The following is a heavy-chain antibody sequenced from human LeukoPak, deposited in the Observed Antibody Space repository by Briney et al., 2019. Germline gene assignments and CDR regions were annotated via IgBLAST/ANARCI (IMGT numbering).Heavy chain of an antibody. CDR1: GFTFSSYA. Sequence: PGGSLRLSCAASGFTFSSYAMHWVRQAPGKGLEWVAVISYDGSNKYYADSVKGRFTISRDNSKNTLYLQMNSLRAEDTAVYYCASQYYDSSGYYFDYWGQGTLVTVSS. D-gene: IGHD3-22*01. CDR3: ASQYYDSSGYYFDY. CDR2: ISYDGSNK. V-gene: IGHV3-30-3*01. J-gene: IGHJ4*02.